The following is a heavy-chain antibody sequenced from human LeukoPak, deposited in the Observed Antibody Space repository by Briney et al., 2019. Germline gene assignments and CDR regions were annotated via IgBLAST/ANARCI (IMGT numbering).Heavy chain of an antibody. CDR1: GFTLRYG. CDR2: VSGSGGST. V-gene: IGHV3-23*01. D-gene: IGHD1-20*01. CDR3: VRVISGTPNWFDP. Sequence: GGSLRLSCAASGFTLRYGMSWVRQAPGRGLEWVSAVSGSGGSTDYADSAKGRFTISRDTSKDTMYLQLNSLRPEDTAVYYCVRVISGTPNWFDPWGQGTLVTVSS. J-gene: IGHJ5*02.